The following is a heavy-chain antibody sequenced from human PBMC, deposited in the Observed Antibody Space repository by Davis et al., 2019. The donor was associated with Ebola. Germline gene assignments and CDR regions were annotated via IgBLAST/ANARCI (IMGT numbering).Heavy chain of an antibody. V-gene: IGHV3-23*01. Sequence: GESLKISCAASGFTFSSYAISWVRQAPGKGLEWVSAISGSGGSTYYADSVKGRFTISRDNSKNTLYLQMNSLRAEDTAVYYCAKQLRYFDWQYDYWGQGTLVTVSS. CDR3: AKQLRYFDWQYDY. CDR2: ISGSGGST. D-gene: IGHD3-9*01. CDR1: GFTFSSYA. J-gene: IGHJ4*02.